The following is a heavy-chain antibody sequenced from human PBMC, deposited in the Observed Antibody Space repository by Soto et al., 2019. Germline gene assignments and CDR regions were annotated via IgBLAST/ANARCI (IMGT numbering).Heavy chain of an antibody. CDR1: GFTFSIYA. Sequence: GSLRLSCSASGFTFSIYAMHWVRQAPGKGLEFVSSISTNGGSTHYADSVKGRFTISRDNAKNSLYLQMNSLRAEDTAVYYCARDQLYYNDISGRPLNAFDVWGQGTMVTVSS. CDR3: ARDQLYYNDISGRPLNAFDV. CDR2: ISTNGGST. V-gene: IGHV3-64*04. J-gene: IGHJ3*01. D-gene: IGHD3-22*01.